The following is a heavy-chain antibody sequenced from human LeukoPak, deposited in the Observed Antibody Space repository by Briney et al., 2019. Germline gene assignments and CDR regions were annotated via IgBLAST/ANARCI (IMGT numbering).Heavy chain of an antibody. Sequence: ASVKVSCKASGGTFSSYAISWVRQAPGQGLEWMGGIIPIFGTANYAQKFQGRVTITADESTSTAYMELSSLRSEDTAVYYCARADCSSTSCYNYYYYMDVWGKGTTVTISS. CDR1: GGTFSSYA. D-gene: IGHD2-2*02. CDR2: IIPIFGTA. V-gene: IGHV1-69*13. J-gene: IGHJ6*03. CDR3: ARADCSSTSCYNYYYYMDV.